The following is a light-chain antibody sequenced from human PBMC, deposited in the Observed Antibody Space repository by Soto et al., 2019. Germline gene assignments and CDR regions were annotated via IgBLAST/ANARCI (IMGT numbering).Light chain of an antibody. V-gene: IGKV1-5*03. J-gene: IGKJ5*01. CDR2: KAS. CDR3: QQHNSFSIT. CDR1: QSISTL. Sequence: DIQMTQSPSTLSASVGDRVTITCLASQSISTLLAWYAKKPGKAPKLLIYKASSLESGVPSRFRGSGSGTEFTLTIHSLQADEFATYYCQQHNSFSITFGQGTRLEIK.